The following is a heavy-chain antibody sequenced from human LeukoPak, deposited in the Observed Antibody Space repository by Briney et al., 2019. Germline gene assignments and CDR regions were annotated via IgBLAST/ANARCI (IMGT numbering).Heavy chain of an antibody. J-gene: IGHJ4*02. Sequence: GASVKVSCKASGYTFTGYYMHWVRQAPGQGLEWMGWINPNSGSTNYAQKFQGRVTMTRDTSISTAYMELSRLRSDDTAVYYCAREDISSGWYFGGQGTLVTVSS. CDR2: INPNSGST. CDR1: GYTFTGYY. V-gene: IGHV1-2*02. CDR3: AREDISSGWYF. D-gene: IGHD6-19*01.